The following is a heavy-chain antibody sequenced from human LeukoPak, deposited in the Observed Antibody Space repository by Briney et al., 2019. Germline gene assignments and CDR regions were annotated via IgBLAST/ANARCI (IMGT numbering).Heavy chain of an antibody. J-gene: IGHJ3*01. CDR1: GFTVRSSY. CDR2: IYSGGSP. D-gene: IGHD3-22*01. V-gene: IGHV3-53*01. CDR3: ARDGADNSGYYFGSL. Sequence: GGSLRLSCAASGFTVRSSYMSWVRQAPGKGLEWVSVIYSGGSPDYADSAKGRFTISSDNSKNTLYLQMNSLRVEDTAVYYCARDGADNSGYYFGSLWGQGTMVTVSS.